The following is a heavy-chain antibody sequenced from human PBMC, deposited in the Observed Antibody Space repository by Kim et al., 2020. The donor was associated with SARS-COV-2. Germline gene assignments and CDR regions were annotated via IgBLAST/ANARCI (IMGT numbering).Heavy chain of an antibody. CDR2: MNPNSGNT. CDR3: ARRCSSTSCFLRYYYYGMDV. Sequence: ASVKVSCKASGYTFTSYDINWVRQATGQGLEWMGWMNPNSGNTGYAQKFQGRVTMTRNTSISTAYMELSSLRSEDTAVYYCARRCSSTSCFLRYYYYGMDVGGQGTTVTVSS. D-gene: IGHD2-2*01. J-gene: IGHJ6*02. CDR1: GYTFTSYD. V-gene: IGHV1-8*01.